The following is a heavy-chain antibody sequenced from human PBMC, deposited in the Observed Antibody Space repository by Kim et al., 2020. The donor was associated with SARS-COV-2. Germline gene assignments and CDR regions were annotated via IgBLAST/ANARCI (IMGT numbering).Heavy chain of an antibody. CDR3: ITEKRYYYDNDDYYEILYH. D-gene: IGHD3-22*01. Sequence: GGSLRLSCAASGFLFSEAWMSWVRQAPGKGLEWVGHIRSEFNGGTTDYAAPVKGRFIISRDDSKKTLFLQMNSLKSEDSAIYYCITEKRYYYDNDDYYEILYHWGHGTPVTVSS. J-gene: IGHJ4*01. CDR2: IRSEFNGGTT. CDR1: GFLFSEAW. V-gene: IGHV3-15*05.